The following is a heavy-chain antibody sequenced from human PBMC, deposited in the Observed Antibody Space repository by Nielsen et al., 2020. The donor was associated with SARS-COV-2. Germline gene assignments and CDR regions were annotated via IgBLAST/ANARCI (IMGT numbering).Heavy chain of an antibody. CDR2: ISTTSSYI. CDR3: ARDLHSYGSGSYYRHFGY. D-gene: IGHD3-10*01. V-gene: IGHV3-21*01. J-gene: IGHJ4*02. Sequence: RGSLRLSCAASGFNFSTYNMNWVRQAPGKGLEWVSSISTTSSYIYYADSLKGRFTISRDNAKNSLYLQMNSLRAEDTAVYYCARDLHSYGSGSYYRHFGYWGQGLLVTVSS. CDR1: GFNFSTYN.